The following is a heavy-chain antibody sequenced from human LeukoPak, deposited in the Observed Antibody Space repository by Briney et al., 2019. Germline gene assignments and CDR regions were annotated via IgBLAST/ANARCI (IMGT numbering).Heavy chain of an antibody. D-gene: IGHD3-22*01. CDR3: AKEDYDSSGGFDS. CDR1: GFTFSNYA. J-gene: IGHJ4*02. CDR2: IRGRGDST. Sequence: GGSLRLSCAASGFTFSNYAMSWVRQAPGKGLEWVSAIRGRGDSTYYADSVMGRFAISRDNSKNPLYLQLNNLRAEDTAVYYCAKEDYDSSGGFDSWGQGTLVTVSS. V-gene: IGHV3-23*01.